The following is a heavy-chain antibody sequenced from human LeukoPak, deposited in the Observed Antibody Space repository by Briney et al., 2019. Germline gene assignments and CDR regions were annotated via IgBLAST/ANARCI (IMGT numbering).Heavy chain of an antibody. Sequence: SETLSLTCAVYGGSFSGYYWSWIRQPPGKGLEWIGEINHSGSTNYNPSLTSRVTISVDTSKNQFSLKLSSVTAADTAVYYCARGRGDGYNYFDYWGQGTLVTVSS. D-gene: IGHD5-24*01. J-gene: IGHJ4*02. V-gene: IGHV4-34*01. CDR1: GGSFSGYY. CDR3: ARGRGDGYNYFDY. CDR2: INHSGST.